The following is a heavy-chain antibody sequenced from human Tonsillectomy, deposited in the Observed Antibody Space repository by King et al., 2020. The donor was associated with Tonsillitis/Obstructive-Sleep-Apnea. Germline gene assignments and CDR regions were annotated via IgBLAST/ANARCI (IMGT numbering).Heavy chain of an antibody. CDR1: GFMFHDYA. CDR3: TKDKNPRFGGVGNWFDP. J-gene: IGHJ5*02. V-gene: IGHV3-9*01. CDR2: ISWNSAGI. D-gene: IGHD3-16*01. Sequence: QLVQSGGGLVQPGRYLRLSCAASGFMFHDYAMHWVRQAPGKGLEWVSGISWNSAGIGYADSVKGRFTISRDNAKNSLYLQMNSLRAEDTALYYCTKDKNPRFGGVGNWFDPWGQGTLVTVSS.